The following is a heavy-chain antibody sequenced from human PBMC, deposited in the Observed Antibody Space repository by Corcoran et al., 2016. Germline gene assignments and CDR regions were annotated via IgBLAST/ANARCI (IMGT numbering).Heavy chain of an antibody. CDR3: ARDEGSRDGYNWYDY. V-gene: IGHV4-39*07. Sequence: QLQLQESGPGLVKPSETLSLTCTVSGGSISSSSYYWGWIRQPPGKGLEWIGSIYYSGSTYYNPSLKSRVTISVDTSKNQFSLKLSSVTAADTAVYYCARDEGSRDGYNWYDYWGQGTLVTVSS. D-gene: IGHD5-12*01. CDR1: GGSISSSSYY. CDR2: IYYSGST. J-gene: IGHJ4*02.